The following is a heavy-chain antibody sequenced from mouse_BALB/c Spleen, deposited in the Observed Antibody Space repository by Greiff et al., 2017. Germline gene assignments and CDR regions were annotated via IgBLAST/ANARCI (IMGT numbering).Heavy chain of an antibody. CDR2: ISSGGSYT. D-gene: IGHD1-1*01. CDR1: GFTFSSYA. CDR3: ASDPPSYYGYAMDY. J-gene: IGHJ4*01. Sequence: EVKLVESGGGLVKPGGSLKLSCAASGFTFSSYAMSWVRQSPEKRLEWVAEISSGGSYTYYPDTVTGRFTISRDNAKNTLYLEMSSLRSEDTAMYYCASDPPSYYGYAMDYWGQGTSVTVSS. V-gene: IGHV5-9-4*01.